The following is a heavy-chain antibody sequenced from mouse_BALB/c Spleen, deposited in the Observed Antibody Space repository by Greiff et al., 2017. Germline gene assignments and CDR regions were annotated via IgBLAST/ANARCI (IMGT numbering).Heavy chain of an antibody. Sequence: EVQLQQSGTVLARPGASVKMSCKASGYTFTSYWMHWVKQRPGQGLEWIGAIYPGNSDTSYNQKFKGKAKLTAVTSTSTAYMELSSLTNEDSAVYYCTRWGQVGRDGAMDYWGQGTSVTVSS. CDR1: GYTFTSYW. CDR3: TRWGQVGRDGAMDY. J-gene: IGHJ4*01. CDR2: IYPGNSDT. D-gene: IGHD3-2*01. V-gene: IGHV1-5*01.